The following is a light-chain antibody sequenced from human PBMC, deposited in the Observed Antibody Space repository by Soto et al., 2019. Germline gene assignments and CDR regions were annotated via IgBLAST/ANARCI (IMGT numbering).Light chain of an antibody. CDR2: GES. V-gene: IGKV3-20*01. CDR3: QKYGNFWT. J-gene: IGKJ1*01. CDR1: QSVSNNY. Sequence: ESLLTQSPGTLSVSPGEGSTLTCLAIQSVSNNYLAWYQQKPGQDPRLLIYGESNRATGIPDRFSGSGSGTDFSLTIRRLEPDDFAVYYRQKYGNFWTFGKGTKVDIK.